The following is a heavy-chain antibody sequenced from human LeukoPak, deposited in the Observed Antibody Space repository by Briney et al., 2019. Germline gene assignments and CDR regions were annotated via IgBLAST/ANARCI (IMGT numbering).Heavy chain of an antibody. V-gene: IGHV3-23*01. CDR2: ISGSGGST. CDR1: GFTFSSYA. Sequence: GSLRLSCAASGFTFSSYAMSWVRQAPGKGLEWVSAISGSGGSTYYADSVKGRFTISRDNSKNTLYLQMNSLRAEDTAVYYCAKYPTLTCYTGIQQDWGQGTLVTVSS. J-gene: IGHJ4*02. CDR3: AKYPTLTCYTGIQQD. D-gene: IGHD3-16*02.